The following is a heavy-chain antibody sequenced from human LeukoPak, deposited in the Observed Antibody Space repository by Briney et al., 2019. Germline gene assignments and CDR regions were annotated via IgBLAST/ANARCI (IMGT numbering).Heavy chain of an antibody. J-gene: IGHJ4*02. V-gene: IGHV1-2*02. CDR2: IDPNSGGT. Sequence: ASVKVSCKAPGYTFTGYYMHWVRQAPGQGLEWMGWIDPNSGGTNYAQKFQGRVTMTRDTSISTAYMELSRLRSDDTAVYYCATSDYYDSSGTPHYWGQGTLVTVSS. CDR1: GYTFTGYY. CDR3: ATSDYYDSSGTPHY. D-gene: IGHD3-22*01.